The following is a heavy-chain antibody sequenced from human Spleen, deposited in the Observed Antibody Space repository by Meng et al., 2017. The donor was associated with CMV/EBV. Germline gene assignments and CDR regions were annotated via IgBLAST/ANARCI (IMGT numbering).Heavy chain of an antibody. CDR2: IYPRDSDT. D-gene: IGHD2-2*01. J-gene: IGHJ4*02. V-gene: IGHV5-51*01. CDR1: GYKFRNYC. CDR3: ARLNGVGSSYYYFDF. Sequence: SGYKFRNYCIGWVRQMPGKGLEWVGIIYPRDSDTSYSPSFEGQVTISVDNSATSAFLHWASLRASDTAIYYCARLNGVGSSYYYFDFWGQGTLVTVSS.